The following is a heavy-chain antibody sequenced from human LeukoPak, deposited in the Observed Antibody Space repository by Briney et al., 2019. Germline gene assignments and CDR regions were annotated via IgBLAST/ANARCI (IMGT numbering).Heavy chain of an antibody. Sequence: PGGSLRLSCAASGFTFDDYAMHWVRQAPGKGLEWVSGISWNSGSIGYADSVKGRFTISRDNAKNSLYLQMNSLRAEDTALYYCAKDRGPVPATKSHDYWGQGTLVTVSS. J-gene: IGHJ4*02. CDR2: ISWNSGSI. CDR3: AKDRGPVPATKSHDY. D-gene: IGHD2-2*01. V-gene: IGHV3-9*01. CDR1: GFTFDDYA.